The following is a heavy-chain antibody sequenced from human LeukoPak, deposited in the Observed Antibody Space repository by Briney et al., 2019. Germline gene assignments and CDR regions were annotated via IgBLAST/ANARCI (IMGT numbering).Heavy chain of an antibody. CDR1: GGSISSHH. Sequence: SETLSLTCTVSGGSISSHHWSWFRQPAGKGLEWIGHIYVRGIPNYNPSLKSRVSMSLDTSENQFSLKLTSVTAADTAVYYCAKHATRTPQLLYNTDVWGKGTTVTVSS. V-gene: IGHV4-4*07. J-gene: IGHJ6*03. CDR2: IYVRGIP. CDR3: AKHATRTPQLLYNTDV. D-gene: IGHD6-6*01.